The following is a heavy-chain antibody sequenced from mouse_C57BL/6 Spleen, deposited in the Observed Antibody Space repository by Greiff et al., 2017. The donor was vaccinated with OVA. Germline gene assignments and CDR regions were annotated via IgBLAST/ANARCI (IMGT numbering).Heavy chain of an antibody. CDR1: GYTFTSYW. V-gene: IGHV1-59*01. J-gene: IGHJ2*01. Sequence: QVHVKQPGAELVRPGTSVKLSCKASGYTFTSYWMHWVKQRPGQGLEWIGVIDPSDSYTNYNQKFKGKATLTVDTSSSTAYMQLSSLTSEDSAVYYGARSGIPYGSSSHFGYWGQGTTLTVSS. CDR3: ARSGIPYGSSSHFGY. CDR2: IDPSDSYT. D-gene: IGHD1-1*01.